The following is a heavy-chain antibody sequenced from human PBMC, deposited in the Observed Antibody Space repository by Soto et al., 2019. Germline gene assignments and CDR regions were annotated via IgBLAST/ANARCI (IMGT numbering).Heavy chain of an antibody. CDR2: IIPMFGTA. Sequence: QVQLVQSGAEVKKPESSVKVSCKAPGGTFSTYAISWVRQAPGQGLEWMGGIIPMFGTANYAQRLQDRVTITADESTNTVYMELSSLRSEDTAVYFCARDIGFDIDYWGQGTLVTVS. J-gene: IGHJ4*02. CDR3: ARDIGFDIDY. CDR1: GGTFSTYA. V-gene: IGHV1-69*12. D-gene: IGHD5-12*01.